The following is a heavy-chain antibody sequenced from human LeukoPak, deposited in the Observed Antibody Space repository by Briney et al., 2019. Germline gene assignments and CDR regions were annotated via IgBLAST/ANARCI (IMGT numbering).Heavy chain of an antibody. CDR3: ARARRGGSSGCYWSPRYYYYGMDV. V-gene: IGHV4-34*01. CDR2: INHSGST. Sequence: SETLSLTCAVYGGSFSGYYWSWIRQPPGKGLEWIGEINHSGSTNYNPSLKSRVTISVDTSKNQFSLKLSSVTAADTAVYYCARARRGGSSGCYWSPRYYYYGMDVWGQGTTVTVSS. J-gene: IGHJ6*02. D-gene: IGHD3-22*01. CDR1: GGSFSGYY.